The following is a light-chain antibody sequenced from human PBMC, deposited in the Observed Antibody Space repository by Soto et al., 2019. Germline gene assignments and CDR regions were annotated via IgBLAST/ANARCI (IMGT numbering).Light chain of an antibody. CDR3: GTWDSSLTTFV. J-gene: IGLJ1*01. Sequence: QSVLTQPPSVSAAPGQKVTMSCSGSSSNSGEYYVSWHQQLPGTAPKLLIYENDKRPSGIPDRFSGSKSGTSATLDITGHQTGDETDYYCGTWDSSLTTFVFGTGTKVTVL. CDR2: END. CDR1: SSNSGEYY. V-gene: IGLV1-51*02.